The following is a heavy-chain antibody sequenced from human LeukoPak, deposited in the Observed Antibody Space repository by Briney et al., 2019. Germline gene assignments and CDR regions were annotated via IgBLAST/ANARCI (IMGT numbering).Heavy chain of an antibody. Sequence: SQTLSLTCTVSGGSISSGGYYWSWICQHPGKGLEWIGYIYYSGSTYYNPSLKSRVTISVDTSKNQFSLKLSSVTAADTAVYYCARDQQGSYDGGSLDYWGQGTLVTVSS. V-gene: IGHV4-31*03. CDR3: ARDQQGSYDGGSLDY. D-gene: IGHD1-26*01. CDR2: IYYSGST. CDR1: GGSISSGGYY. J-gene: IGHJ4*02.